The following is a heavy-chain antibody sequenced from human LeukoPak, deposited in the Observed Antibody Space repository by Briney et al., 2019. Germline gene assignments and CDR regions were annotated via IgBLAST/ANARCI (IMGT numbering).Heavy chain of an antibody. D-gene: IGHD6-19*01. CDR1: GFTFSTYE. V-gene: IGHV3-48*03. CDR2: ISSSGSTI. J-gene: IGHJ4*02. CDR3: SLLAVASPQDY. Sequence: PGGSLRLSCAASGFTFSTYEMHWVRQAPGKGLEWVSDISSSGSTIYYADSVKGRFTTSRDNAKNLLYLQMHRLRAEDTAVYYCSLLAVASPQDYWGQGTLVTVSS.